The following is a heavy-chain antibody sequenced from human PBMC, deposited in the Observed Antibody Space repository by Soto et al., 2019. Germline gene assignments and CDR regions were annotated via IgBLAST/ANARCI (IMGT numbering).Heavy chain of an antibody. CDR1: GYPFTDYY. Sequence: QVQLVQSGAEVKKPGASVKVSCKASGYPFTDYYLHWARQAPGQGLEWMGWINPNSGGTDYALKFQGRVTMTRDTSISTAYMELSALKCDDTAVYYCARVMDDWNSVRFDPWGQGTLVTVSS. J-gene: IGHJ5*02. CDR2: INPNSGGT. D-gene: IGHD1-7*01. CDR3: ARVMDDWNSVRFDP. V-gene: IGHV1-2*02.